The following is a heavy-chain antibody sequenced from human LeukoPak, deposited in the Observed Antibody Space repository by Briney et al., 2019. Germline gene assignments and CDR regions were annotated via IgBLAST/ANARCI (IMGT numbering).Heavy chain of an antibody. CDR2: IYHSGST. D-gene: IGHD6-13*01. V-gene: IGHV4-39*07. CDR3: ASAIAAAGFFDY. Sequence: PSETLSLTCTVSGGSISSSSYYWGWIRQPPGKGLEWIGEIYHSGSTNYNPSLKSRVTISVDKSKNQFSLKLSSVTAADTAVYYCASAIAAAGFFDYWGQGTLVTVSS. J-gene: IGHJ4*02. CDR1: GGSISSSSYY.